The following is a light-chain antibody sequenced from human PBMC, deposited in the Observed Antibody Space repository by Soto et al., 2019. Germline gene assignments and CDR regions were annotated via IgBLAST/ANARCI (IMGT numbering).Light chain of an antibody. J-gene: IGKJ5*01. Sequence: DVVVTQPPLSLPVAPGPRASMSYRASETPLDSDDGLTYLDWYLQKPGQSPQLLIYTLFSRASGVPDRFSGSGSRTEFTLKISRVEAEDVGVYYCMQRIEYPITFGQGTRMEI. CDR3: MQRIEYPIT. CDR2: TLF. CDR1: ETPLDSDDGLTY. V-gene: IGKV2-40*01.